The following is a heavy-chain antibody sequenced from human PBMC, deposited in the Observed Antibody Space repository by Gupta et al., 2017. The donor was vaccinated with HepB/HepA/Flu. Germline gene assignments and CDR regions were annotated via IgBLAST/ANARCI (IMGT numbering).Heavy chain of an antibody. J-gene: IGHJ6*04. Sequence: EVQLVQSGAEVNKSGESLKISCTGSGYSFNSHWIGWLRQMPGKGLEWMGISYPGDSDTRYSPSFQGQVIISVDKSTTTVYLQWTSLKASDTAMYYCARFRGFMTVGQDWYMDVWGKGTTVTVSS. CDR3: ARFRGFMTVGQDWYMDV. D-gene: IGHD3-22*01. V-gene: IGHV5-51*01. CDR1: GYSFNSHW. CDR2: SYPGDSDT.